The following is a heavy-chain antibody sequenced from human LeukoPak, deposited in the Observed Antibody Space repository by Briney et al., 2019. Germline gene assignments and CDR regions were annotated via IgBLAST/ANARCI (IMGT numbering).Heavy chain of an antibody. J-gene: IGHJ4*02. Sequence: SETLSLTCAVYVGSFSGYYWSWIRQPPGKGLEWIGEINHSGSTNYNPSLKSRVTISVDTSKNQFSLKLSSVTAADTAVYYCARTLDYQGRDYWGQGTLVTVSS. CDR1: VGSFSGYY. D-gene: IGHD4-11*01. V-gene: IGHV4-34*01. CDR2: INHSGST. CDR3: ARTLDYQGRDY.